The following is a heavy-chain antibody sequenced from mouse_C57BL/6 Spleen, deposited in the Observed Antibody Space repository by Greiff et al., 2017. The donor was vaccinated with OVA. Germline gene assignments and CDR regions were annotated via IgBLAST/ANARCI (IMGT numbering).Heavy chain of an antibody. CDR2: INPCSGST. CDR1: GYTFTSYW. J-gene: IGHJ4*01. Sequence: VQLQQSGAELAKPGASVKLSCKASGYTFTSYWMHWVKQRPGQGLEWIGYINPCSGSTKYNQKFKDKATLTVDKSSSTAYMMLSSLTYEHSAAYCYASGYDDSMDYWGQGTTVTVSS. D-gene: IGHD2-2*01. V-gene: IGHV1-7*01. CDR3: ASGYDDSMDY.